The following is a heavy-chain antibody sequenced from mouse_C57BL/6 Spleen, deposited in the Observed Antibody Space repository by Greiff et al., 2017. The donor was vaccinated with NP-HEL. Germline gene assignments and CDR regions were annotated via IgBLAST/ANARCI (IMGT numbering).Heavy chain of an antibody. Sequence: EVQLQESEGGLVQPGSSMKLSCTASGFTFSDYYMAWVRQVPEKGLEWVANINYDGSSTYYLDSLKSRFIISRDNAKNILYLQMSSLKSEDTATYYCARVLYYSNYDPYYWYFDVWGTGTTVTVSS. J-gene: IGHJ1*03. CDR3: ARVLYYSNYDPYYWYFDV. D-gene: IGHD2-5*01. V-gene: IGHV5-16*01. CDR2: INYDGSST. CDR1: GFTFSDYY.